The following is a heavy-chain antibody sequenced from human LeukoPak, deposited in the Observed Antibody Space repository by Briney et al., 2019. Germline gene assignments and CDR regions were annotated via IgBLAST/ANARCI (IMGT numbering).Heavy chain of an antibody. D-gene: IGHD5-18*01. J-gene: IGHJ6*03. Sequence: PSETLSLTCTVSGGSISSYYWRWVRQPAGKGLEWIGRIYTSGSTNYNPSLKSRVTISVDKSKNQFSLKLSSVTAADTAVYYCARADTAMVPGSYYYYMDVWGKGTTVTVSS. CDR2: IYTSGST. CDR1: GGSISSYY. CDR3: ARADTAMVPGSYYYYMDV. V-gene: IGHV4-4*07.